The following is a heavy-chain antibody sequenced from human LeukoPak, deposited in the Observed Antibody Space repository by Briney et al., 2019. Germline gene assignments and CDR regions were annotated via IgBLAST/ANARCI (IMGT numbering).Heavy chain of an antibody. V-gene: IGHV3-30-3*01. D-gene: IGHD2-15*01. CDR3: ASMFGYCSGGSCYDY. Sequence: GGSLRLSCAASGFTFSSYAMHWVRQAPGKGLEWVAVISYDGSNKYYADSVKGRFTISRDNSKNTLYLQMNSLRAEDTAVYYCASMFGYCSGGSCYDYWGQGTLVTVSS. CDR2: ISYDGSNK. CDR1: GFTFSSYA. J-gene: IGHJ4*02.